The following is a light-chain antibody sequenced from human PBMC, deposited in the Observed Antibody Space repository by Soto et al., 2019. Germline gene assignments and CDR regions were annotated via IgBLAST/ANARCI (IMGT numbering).Light chain of an antibody. CDR1: SSDVGGYNY. Sequence: QSALTQPASVSGSPGQSITISCTGTSSDVGGYNYVSWYQQHPGKAPKLMIYEVSNRPSGVSNRISGSKSVNTASLTISGLQAEDEADYYCSSYISSGSDNVFGTGTKVTVL. CDR3: SSYISSGSDNV. CDR2: EVS. V-gene: IGLV2-14*01. J-gene: IGLJ1*01.